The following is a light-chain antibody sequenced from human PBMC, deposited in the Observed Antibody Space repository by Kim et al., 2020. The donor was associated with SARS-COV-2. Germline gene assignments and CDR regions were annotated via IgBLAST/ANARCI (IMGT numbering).Light chain of an antibody. CDR3: ATWDDSLNGVV. CDR1: SSNIESNT. Sequence: QSVLTQPPSASGTPGQRVTISCSGSSSNIESNTVNWYQQLPGTAPKLLIYSNNQRPSGVPDRFSGSKYGTSASLAISGLQSEDEADYYCATWDDSLNGVVFGGGTKVTVL. V-gene: IGLV1-44*01. J-gene: IGLJ2*01. CDR2: SNN.